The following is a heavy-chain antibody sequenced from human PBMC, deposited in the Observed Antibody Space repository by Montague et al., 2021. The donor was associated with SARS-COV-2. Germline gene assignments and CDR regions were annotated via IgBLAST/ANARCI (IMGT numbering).Heavy chain of an antibody. CDR3: ARDRVDWYSGSRTAYGMDV. CDR2: IYTSGST. J-gene: IGHJ6*02. D-gene: IGHD1-26*01. V-gene: IGHV4-61*02. Sequence: TLSLTCTVSGGSISSGSYYWSWIRQPAGKGLEWIGRIYTSGSTNHNPSLKSRVTISVDKYKNQFALRLSTVTAAATAVYYCARDRVDWYSGSRTAYGMDVWGQGTMVTVSS. CDR1: GGSISSGSYY.